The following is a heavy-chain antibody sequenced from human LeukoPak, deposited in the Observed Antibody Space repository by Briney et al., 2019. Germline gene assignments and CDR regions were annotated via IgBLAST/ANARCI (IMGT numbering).Heavy chain of an antibody. J-gene: IGHJ6*02. V-gene: IGHV4-34*01. D-gene: IGHD5-18*01. Sequence: KPSETLSLTCAVYGGSFSGYYWSWIRQPSGKGLEWIGEINHSGSTNYNPSLKSRVTISVDTSKNQFSLKLRSVTAADTAVYYCARGYTAMSRNYYYGMDVWGQGTTVTVSS. CDR1: GGSFSGYY. CDR2: INHSGST. CDR3: ARGYTAMSRNYYYGMDV.